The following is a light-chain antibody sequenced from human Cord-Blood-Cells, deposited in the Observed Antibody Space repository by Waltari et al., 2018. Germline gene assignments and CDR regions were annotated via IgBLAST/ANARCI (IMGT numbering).Light chain of an antibody. Sequence: EIVLTQSPGTLSLSPEERATLSCRASQSVSSSYLAWYQQKPGQAPRLLIYGVSSRATGIPDRFSGSGSGTDFTLTISRLEPEDFAVYYCQQYGSSPRTFGQGTKVEIK. J-gene: IGKJ1*01. V-gene: IGKV3-20*01. CDR2: GVS. CDR3: QQYGSSPRT. CDR1: QSVSSSY.